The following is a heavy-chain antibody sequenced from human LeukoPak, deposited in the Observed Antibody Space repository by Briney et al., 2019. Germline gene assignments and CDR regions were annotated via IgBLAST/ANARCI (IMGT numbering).Heavy chain of an antibody. CDR3: AGGYYGSGSPLNYYYYYMDV. CDR2: IIPIFGTA. V-gene: IGHV1-69*13. D-gene: IGHD3-10*01. Sequence: SVKVSCKASGYTFTSYDINWVRQAPGQGLEWMGGIIPIFGTANYAQKFQGRVTITADESTSTAYMELSSLRSEDTAVYYCAGGYYGSGSPLNYYYYYMDVWGKGTTVTISS. J-gene: IGHJ6*03. CDR1: GYTFTSYD.